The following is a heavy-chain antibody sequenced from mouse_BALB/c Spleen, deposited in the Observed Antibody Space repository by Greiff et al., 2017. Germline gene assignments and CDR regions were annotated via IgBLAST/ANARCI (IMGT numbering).Heavy chain of an antibody. CDR2: ISSGGSYT. Sequence: DVQLVESGGGLVKPGGSLKLSCAASGFTFSSYTMSWVRQTPEKRLEWVATISSGGSYTYYPDSVKGRFTISRDNAKNTLYLQMSSLKSEDTAMYYCTRDQYVGDCFDYWGQGTTLTVSS. D-gene: IGHD2-10*02. CDR3: TRDQYVGDCFDY. CDR1: GFTFSSYT. V-gene: IGHV5-6-4*01. J-gene: IGHJ2*01.